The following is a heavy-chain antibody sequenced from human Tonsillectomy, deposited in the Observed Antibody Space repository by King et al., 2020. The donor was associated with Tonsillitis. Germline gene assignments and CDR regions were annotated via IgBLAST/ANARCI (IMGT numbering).Heavy chain of an antibody. J-gene: IGHJ4*02. V-gene: IGHV1-69*01. CDR3: AGGADIDIVVVPAAIALLDY. CDR1: GGTFSSCA. Sequence: VQLVESGAEVKKPGSSVKVSCKASGGTFSSCAISWVRQAPGQRLEWMGGIIPIFGTANYAQKFQGRVTITADESTSTAYMELSSLRSEDTAVYYCAGGADIDIVVVPAAIALLDYWGQGTLVTVSS. CDR2: IIPIFGTA. D-gene: IGHD2-2*01.